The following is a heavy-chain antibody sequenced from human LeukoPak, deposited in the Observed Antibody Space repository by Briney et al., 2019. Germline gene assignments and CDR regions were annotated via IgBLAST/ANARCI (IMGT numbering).Heavy chain of an antibody. CDR2: ISAYNGNT. CDR3: ARDAGIYNWNYFTPFDY. CDR1: GYTFTSYG. Sequence: GASVKVSCKAPGYTFTSYGISWVRQAPGQGLEGMGWISAYNGNTNYAQKLQGRVTMTTDTSTSTAYMELRSLRSDDTAVYYCARDAGIYNWNYFTPFDYWGQGTLVTVSS. J-gene: IGHJ4*02. V-gene: IGHV1-18*01. D-gene: IGHD1-7*01.